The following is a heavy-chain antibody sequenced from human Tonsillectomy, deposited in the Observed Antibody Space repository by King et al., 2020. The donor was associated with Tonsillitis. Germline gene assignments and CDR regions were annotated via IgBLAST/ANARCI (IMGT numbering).Heavy chain of an antibody. J-gene: IGHJ4*02. V-gene: IGHV4-4*07. CDR3: ARGSGGNPPGY. Sequence: LQLQESGPGLVKPSETLSLTCTVSGDSISSYHWSWLRQPAGKGLEWIGRIYSSGSTNYNPSLKSRVTMSVGSSKNQSYLKLSAVTAADTAVYYCARGSGGNPPGYWGQGTLVTVSS. D-gene: IGHD2-15*01. CDR1: GDSISSYH. CDR2: IYSSGST.